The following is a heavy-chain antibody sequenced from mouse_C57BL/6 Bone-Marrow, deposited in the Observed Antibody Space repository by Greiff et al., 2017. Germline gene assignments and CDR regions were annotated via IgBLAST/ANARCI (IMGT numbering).Heavy chain of an antibody. CDR1: GFNIKDDY. J-gene: IGHJ3*01. CDR3: TTHYDYLWFAY. D-gene: IGHD2-4*01. V-gene: IGHV14-4*01. CDR2: IDPENGDT. Sequence: VKLQQSGAELVRPGASVKLSCTASGFNIKDDYMHWVKQRPEQGLEWIGWIDPENGDTEYASQFQGKATITSDTSYHPAYLQLSSLTSEDTAVYYCTTHYDYLWFAYWGQGTLVTVSA.